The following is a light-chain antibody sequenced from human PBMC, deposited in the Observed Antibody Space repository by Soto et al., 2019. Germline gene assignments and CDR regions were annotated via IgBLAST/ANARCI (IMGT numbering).Light chain of an antibody. V-gene: IGKV3-15*01. CDR3: QQYNIWPRT. CDR1: QSVSSD. Sequence: EIVVTQSPATLSVSPGERATLSCGASQSVSSDLAWYQQKPGQAPRLLIYGASTRATGIPARFSGSGSATEFTLTISSLQSEDFAVYYCQQYNIWPRTFGQGTKVEIK. CDR2: GAS. J-gene: IGKJ1*01.